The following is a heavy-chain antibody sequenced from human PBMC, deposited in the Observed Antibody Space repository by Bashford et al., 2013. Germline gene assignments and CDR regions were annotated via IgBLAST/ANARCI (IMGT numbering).Heavy chain of an antibody. CDR3: ARAGRGYSYGFNWFDP. D-gene: IGHD5-18*01. V-gene: IGHV1-2*04. Sequence: ASVKVSCKASGYTFTGYYMHWVRQAPGQGLEWMGWINPNSGGTNYAQKFQGWVTMTRDTSISTAYMELSRLRSDDTAVYYCARAGRGYSYGFNWFDPWGQGTLVTVSS. CDR2: INPNSGGT. CDR1: GYTFTGYY. J-gene: IGHJ5*02.